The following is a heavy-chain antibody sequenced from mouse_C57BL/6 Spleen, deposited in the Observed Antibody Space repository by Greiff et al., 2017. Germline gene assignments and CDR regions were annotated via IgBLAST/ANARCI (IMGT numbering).Heavy chain of an antibody. CDR3: ARPLWSYVGAMDY. D-gene: IGHD1-1*02. CDR2: IDPSDSYT. J-gene: IGHJ4*01. Sequence: VQLQQPGAELVMPGASVKLSCKASGYTFTSYWMHWVKQRPGQGLEWIGEIDPSDSYTNYNQTFKGKSTLTVDKSSSTAYMQLSSLTSEDSAVYYCARPLWSYVGAMDYWGQGTSVTVSS. CDR1: GYTFTSYW. V-gene: IGHV1-69*01.